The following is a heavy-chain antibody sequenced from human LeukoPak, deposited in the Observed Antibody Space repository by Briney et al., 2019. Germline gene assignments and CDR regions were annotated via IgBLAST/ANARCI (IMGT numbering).Heavy chain of an antibody. V-gene: IGHV3-9*01. J-gene: IGHJ4*02. CDR1: GFTFDDYA. D-gene: IGHD3-9*01. CDR2: ISWNSGSI. CDR3: AKDLVLRYFEGSLDY. Sequence: GGSLRLSCAASGFTFDDYAMHWVRQAPGKGLEWVSGISWNSGSIGYADSVKGRFTISRDNAKNSLYLQMNSLRAEDAALYYCAKDLVLRYFEGSLDYWGQGTLVTVSS.